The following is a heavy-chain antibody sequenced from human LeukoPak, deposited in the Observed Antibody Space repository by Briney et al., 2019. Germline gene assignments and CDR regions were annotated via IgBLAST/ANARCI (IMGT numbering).Heavy chain of an antibody. J-gene: IGHJ6*03. Sequence: GGSLRLSCAASGFTFSSYSMNWVRQAPGKGLEWVSSISSSSSYIYYADSVKGRFTISRDNAKNSLYLQMNSLRAEDTAVYYCASSFSSGWNSYYYYMDVWGKGTTVTVPS. V-gene: IGHV3-21*01. CDR1: GFTFSSYS. CDR2: ISSSSSYI. CDR3: ASSFSSGWNSYYYYMDV. D-gene: IGHD6-19*01.